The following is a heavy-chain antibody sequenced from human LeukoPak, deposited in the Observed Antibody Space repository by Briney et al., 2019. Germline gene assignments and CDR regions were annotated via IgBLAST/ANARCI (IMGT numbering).Heavy chain of an antibody. V-gene: IGHV1-69*13. D-gene: IGHD2-15*01. Sequence: ASVKVSCKASGGTFTSYAISWVRQAPGQGLEWMGGIIPILGTANYAQKFQGRVTITAGESTSTAYMELSSLRSEDTAVYYCARVLGRRLLVANVFDIWGQGTMVTVSS. CDR1: GGTFTSYA. CDR2: IIPILGTA. J-gene: IGHJ3*02. CDR3: ARVLGRRLLVANVFDI.